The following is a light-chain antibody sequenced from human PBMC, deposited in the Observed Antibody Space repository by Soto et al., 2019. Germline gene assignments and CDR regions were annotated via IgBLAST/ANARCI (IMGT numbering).Light chain of an antibody. Sequence: EIVMTQSPATLSVSPGERATLSCRASQSVSSNLAWYQQKPGQAPRLLIYGASTRATGIPARFSGSGSGTEFTLTISSLQSEGFAVYYSQQYNNWPLTFGVGTKVEIK. CDR1: QSVSSN. CDR2: GAS. V-gene: IGKV3-15*01. CDR3: QQYNNWPLT. J-gene: IGKJ4*01.